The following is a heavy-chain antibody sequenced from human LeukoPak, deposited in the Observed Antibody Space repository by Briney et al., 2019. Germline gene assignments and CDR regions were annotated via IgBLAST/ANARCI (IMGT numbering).Heavy chain of an antibody. CDR2: ISAYNGNT. CDR1: GYTFTSYG. CDR3: ATARPGYDFWSGYYLSGFDY. Sequence: ASVKVSCKASGYTFTSYGISWVRQAPGQGLEWMGWISAYNGNTNYAQKLQGRVTTTTDTSTSTAYMELRSLRSDDTAVYYCATARPGYDFWSGYYLSGFDYWGQGTLVTVSS. J-gene: IGHJ4*02. V-gene: IGHV1-18*01. D-gene: IGHD3-3*01.